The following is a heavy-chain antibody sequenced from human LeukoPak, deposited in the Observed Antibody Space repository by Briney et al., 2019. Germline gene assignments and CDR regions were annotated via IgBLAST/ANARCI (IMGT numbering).Heavy chain of an antibody. D-gene: IGHD3-22*01. CDR3: ARAGGYYDSSGYYYDQDAFDI. Sequence: GGSLRLSCAASGLTFSDYYMSWIRQAPGKGLEWVSYISSSGSTIYYADSVKGRFTISRDNAKNSLYLQMNSLRAEDTAVYYCARAGGYYDSSGYYYDQDAFDIWGQGTMVTVSS. J-gene: IGHJ3*02. V-gene: IGHV3-11*01. CDR2: ISSSGSTI. CDR1: GLTFSDYY.